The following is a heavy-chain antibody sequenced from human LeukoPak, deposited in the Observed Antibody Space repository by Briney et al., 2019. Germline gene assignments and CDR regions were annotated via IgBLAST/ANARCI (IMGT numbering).Heavy chain of an antibody. J-gene: IGHJ4*02. V-gene: IGHV3-74*01. Sequence: GGSLRLSCAASGFTFSSSWMHWVRQAPGKGLVWVSRIDSDGSTTTYADSVKGRFAISRDNAKNTVYLQMNSLRAEDTAVYYCARAMISGSDYWGQGTLVTVSS. CDR2: IDSDGSTT. D-gene: IGHD3-22*01. CDR1: GFTFSSSW. CDR3: ARAMISGSDY.